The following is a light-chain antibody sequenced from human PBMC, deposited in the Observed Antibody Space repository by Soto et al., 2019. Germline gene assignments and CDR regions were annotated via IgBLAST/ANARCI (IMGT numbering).Light chain of an antibody. CDR2: RND. V-gene: IGLV1-47*01. CDR3: VTWDDSLNAWV. Sequence: QSVLTQPPSASGTPGQRVTISCSGSSSNIGTYYVYWYQHLPGTAPKLLISRNDQRPSGVPDRVSGSKSGTSASLAISGLRSEDEADYYCVTWDDSLNAWVFGGGTKLTVL. CDR1: SSNIGTYY. J-gene: IGLJ3*02.